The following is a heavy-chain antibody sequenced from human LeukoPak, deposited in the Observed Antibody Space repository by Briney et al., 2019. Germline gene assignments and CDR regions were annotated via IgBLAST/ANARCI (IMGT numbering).Heavy chain of an antibody. CDR2: INHSGST. J-gene: IGHJ4*02. CDR3: GANYYDRSGYIDY. D-gene: IGHD3-22*01. Sequence: SETLSLTCAVYGGSFSGYYWSWIRQPPGKGLEWIGEINHSGSTNYNPSLKSRVTISVDTSKNQFSLKLSSVTAADTAVYYCGANYYDRSGYIDYWGQGTLVTVSS. V-gene: IGHV4-34*01. CDR1: GGSFSGYY.